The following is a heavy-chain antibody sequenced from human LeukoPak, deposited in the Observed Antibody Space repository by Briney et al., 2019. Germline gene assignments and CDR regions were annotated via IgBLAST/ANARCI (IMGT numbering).Heavy chain of an antibody. CDR1: GFTFSSYS. D-gene: IGHD4-11*01. CDR2: ISSSSSYI. CDR3: ARLGGMTTVTTRVIFGLDY. J-gene: IGHJ4*02. V-gene: IGHV3-21*01. Sequence: GGSLRLSCAASGFTFSSYSMNWVRQAPGKGLGWVSSISSSSSYIYYADSVKGRFTISRDNAKNSLYLQMNSLRAEDTAVYYCARLGGMTTVTTRVIFGLDYWGQGTLVTVSS.